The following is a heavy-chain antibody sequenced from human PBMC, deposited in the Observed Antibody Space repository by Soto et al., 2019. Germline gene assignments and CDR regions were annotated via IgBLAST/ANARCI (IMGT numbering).Heavy chain of an antibody. D-gene: IGHD4-17*01. J-gene: IGHJ4*02. Sequence: SETLSLTCTVSGGSISSYYWSWIRQPPGKGLEWIGYIYYSGSTNYNPSLKSRVTISVDTSKNQFSLKLSSVTAADTAVYYCARHHYGDLDYWGQGTLVTVSS. CDR2: IYYSGST. V-gene: IGHV4-59*08. CDR1: GGSISSYY. CDR3: ARHHYGDLDY.